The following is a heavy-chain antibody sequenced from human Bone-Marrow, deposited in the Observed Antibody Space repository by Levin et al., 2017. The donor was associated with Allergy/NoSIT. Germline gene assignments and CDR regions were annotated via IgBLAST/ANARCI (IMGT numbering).Heavy chain of an antibody. CDR3: AKSAYNILTGTPSHDAFDI. CDR1: GFTFSSYG. CDR2: IASDGSNT. J-gene: IGHJ3*02. D-gene: IGHD3-9*01. V-gene: IGHV3-30*18. Sequence: PGGSLRLSCAASGFTFSSYGMHWVRQAPGKGLEWVALIASDGSNTYYIDSVKGRFTVSRDNSKNTLYLQMNSLRAEDTAVYYCAKSAYNILTGTPSHDAFDIWGQGTMVTVSS.